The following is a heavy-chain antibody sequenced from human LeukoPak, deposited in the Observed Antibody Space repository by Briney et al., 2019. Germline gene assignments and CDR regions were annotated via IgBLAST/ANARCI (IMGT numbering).Heavy chain of an antibody. CDR1: GGSVSSYY. Sequence: SETLSLTCTVSGGSVSSYYWSWIRQPPGTGLEWIGYIYYSGTTDYNPSLKSRVTISVDTSKNQLSQNLNSVTAADTAVYYCARGAVFDLWGQGTLVTVSS. CDR3: ARGAVFDL. CDR2: IYYSGTT. J-gene: IGHJ5*02. D-gene: IGHD4/OR15-4a*01. V-gene: IGHV4-59*02.